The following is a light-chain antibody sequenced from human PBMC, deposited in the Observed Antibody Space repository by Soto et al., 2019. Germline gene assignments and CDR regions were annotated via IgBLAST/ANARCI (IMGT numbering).Light chain of an antibody. CDR1: SSDVGGYKY. CDR2: EGS. J-gene: IGLJ3*02. V-gene: IGLV2-8*01. CDR3: SSYTATNTLV. Sequence: QSVLTQPPSASGSPGQSVTISCTGTSSDVGGYKYVSWYQQYPGQAPKLMIYEGSQRPSGVPDRFSGSKSGNTASLTVSGLQAEDEADYYCSSYTATNTLVFGGGTQLTVL.